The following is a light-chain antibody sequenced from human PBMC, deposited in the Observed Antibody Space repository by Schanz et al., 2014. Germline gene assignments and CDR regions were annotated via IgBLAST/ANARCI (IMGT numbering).Light chain of an antibody. CDR1: SSDVGGHDY. Sequence: QSALTQPPSASGAPGQSVTISCTGTSSDVGGHDYVSWYQQHPGKAPKLIIYVDTQRPSGVSNRFSGSKSANTASLTISGLQAEDEADYYCCSYAGSSTSWVFGGGTKLTVL. CDR2: VDT. V-gene: IGLV2-23*01. J-gene: IGLJ3*02. CDR3: CSYAGSSTSWV.